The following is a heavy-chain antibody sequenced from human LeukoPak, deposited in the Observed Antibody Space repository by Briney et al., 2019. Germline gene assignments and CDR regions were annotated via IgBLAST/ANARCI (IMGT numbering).Heavy chain of an antibody. CDR3: AGGLKNYYDSSGYYQNAFDI. J-gene: IGHJ3*02. CDR2: INWNGGST. D-gene: IGHD3-22*01. Sequence: GGSLRLSRAASGFTFDDYGMSWVRQAPGKGLEWVSGINWNGGSTGYADSVKGRFTISRDNAKNSLYLQMNSLRAEDTALYYCAGGLKNYYDSSGYYQNAFDIWGQGTMVTVSS. CDR1: GFTFDDYG. V-gene: IGHV3-20*04.